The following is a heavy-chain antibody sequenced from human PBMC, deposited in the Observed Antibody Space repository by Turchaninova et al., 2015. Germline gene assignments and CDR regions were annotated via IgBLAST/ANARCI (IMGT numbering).Heavy chain of an antibody. CDR1: GFGFSNKA. Sequence: GGGSVQPGGSLRLSCVTSGFGFSNKAMGWVRQAPGRGLEWVSSISNTGYRTYYAASVKGRFTISRDNSRNTLYLQMDSLGAEDSALYFCANDVRPSANSFWYFDLWGRGTLVPVSS. J-gene: IGHJ2*01. D-gene: IGHD3-16*02. V-gene: IGHV3-23*01. CDR2: ISNTGYRT. CDR3: ANDVRPSANSFWYFDL.